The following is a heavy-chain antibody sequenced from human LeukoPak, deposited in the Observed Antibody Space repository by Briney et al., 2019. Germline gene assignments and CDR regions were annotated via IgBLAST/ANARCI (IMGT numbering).Heavy chain of an antibody. V-gene: IGHV3-30*02. D-gene: IGHD2-2*01. CDR2: IRYDGSNK. CDR3: AKDIVVVPAATLRDDAFDI. J-gene: IGHJ3*02. CDR1: GFTFSSYG. Sequence: GGSLRLSCAASGFTFSSYGMHWVRQAPGKGLEWVAFIRYDGSNKYYADSVKGRFTISRDNSKNTLYLQMNGLRAEDTAVYYCAKDIVVVPAATLRDDAFDIWGQGTMVTVSS.